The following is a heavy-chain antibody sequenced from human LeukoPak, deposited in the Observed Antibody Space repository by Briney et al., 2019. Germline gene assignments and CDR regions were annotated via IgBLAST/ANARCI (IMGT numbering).Heavy chain of an antibody. CDR2: IFGSGGSA. J-gene: IGHJ4*02. V-gene: IGHV3-23*01. CDR1: GFTFNSYA. D-gene: IGHD6-19*01. Sequence: GGSLRLSFAASGFTFNSYAMYWVRPAPGKGLEWGSGIFGSGGSAHYADSVKGRFTISRDNSKNTVYLQMDSLRIEDTAVYYCGKTTTGYSSGRYPGWPVDYWGQGTLVTVSS. CDR3: GKTTTGYSSGRYPGWPVDY.